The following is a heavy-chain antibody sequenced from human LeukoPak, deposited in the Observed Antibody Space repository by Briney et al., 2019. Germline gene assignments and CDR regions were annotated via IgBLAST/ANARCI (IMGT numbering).Heavy chain of an antibody. D-gene: IGHD3-22*01. Sequence: GSLRLSCAASGFTFSSYGMHWVRQAPGKGLEWVAVISYDGSNKYYADPVKGRFTISRDNSKNTLYLQMNSLRAEDTAVYYCAKFLYDRSGSSGDYWGQGTLVTVSS. CDR1: GFTFSSYG. V-gene: IGHV3-30*18. CDR2: ISYDGSNK. J-gene: IGHJ4*02. CDR3: AKFLYDRSGSSGDY.